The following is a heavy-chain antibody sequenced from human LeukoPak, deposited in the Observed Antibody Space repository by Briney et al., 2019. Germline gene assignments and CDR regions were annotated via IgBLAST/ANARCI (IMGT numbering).Heavy chain of an antibody. J-gene: IGHJ6*03. CDR3: ATGFGPSSVYYYHMDV. CDR2: FDPEDGET. CDR1: GYTLTELS. Sequence: ASVKVSCKVSGYTLTELSMHWVRQAPGKGLEWMGGFDPEDGETIYAQKFQGRVTMTEDTSTDTAYMELSSLRSEDTAVYYCATGFGPSSVYYYHMDVWGKGTTVTVSS. V-gene: IGHV1-24*01. D-gene: IGHD2-15*01.